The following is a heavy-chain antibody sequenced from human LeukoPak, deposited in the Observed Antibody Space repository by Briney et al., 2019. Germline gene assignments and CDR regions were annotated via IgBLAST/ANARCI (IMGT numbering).Heavy chain of an antibody. CDR1: GGSISSYY. CDR2: IYTSGST. D-gene: IGHD6-13*01. Sequence: PSETLSLTCTVSGGSISSYYWRWIRQPPGKGLEWIGYIYTSGSTNYNPSLKSRVTISVDTSKNQFSLKLSSVTAADTAVYYCARRVAAAGFRFDPWGQGTLVTVSS. CDR3: ARRVAAAGFRFDP. J-gene: IGHJ5*02. V-gene: IGHV4-4*09.